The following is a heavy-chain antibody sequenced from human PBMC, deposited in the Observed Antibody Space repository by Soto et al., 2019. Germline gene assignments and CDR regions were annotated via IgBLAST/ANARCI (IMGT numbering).Heavy chain of an antibody. D-gene: IGHD1-1*01. Sequence: QVQLQESGPGLVKPSETLSLTCTVSGGSVSSGSNSWSWIRQPPGKGLEWIGCMYYSGSTNYNPPLKSRVTISGDTSKNQFSLKLTSVTAADTAVYYCARNGGYENWFDPWGQGTLVTVSS. V-gene: IGHV4-61*01. CDR3: ARNGGYENWFDP. CDR2: MYYSGST. J-gene: IGHJ5*02. CDR1: GGSVSSGSNS.